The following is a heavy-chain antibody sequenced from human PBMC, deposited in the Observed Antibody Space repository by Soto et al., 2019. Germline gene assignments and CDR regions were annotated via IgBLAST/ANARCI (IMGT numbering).Heavy chain of an antibody. D-gene: IGHD1-20*01. CDR1: GFTFSSYW. CDR3: ARVITGDAFDP. V-gene: IGHV3-7*01. J-gene: IGHJ5*02. Sequence: EVQLVESGGGLVQPGGSLRLSCAASGFTFSSYWMSWVRQAPGKGLEWVANIKQDGSEKYYVDSVKGRFTISRDNAKNSLYLQMNSLRAEDTAVYYRARVITGDAFDPWGQGTLVTVSS. CDR2: IKQDGSEK.